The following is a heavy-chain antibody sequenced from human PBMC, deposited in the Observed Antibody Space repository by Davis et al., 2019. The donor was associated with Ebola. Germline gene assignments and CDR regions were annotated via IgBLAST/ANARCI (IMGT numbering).Heavy chain of an antibody. Sequence: PGGSLRLSCAASGFVFSDFSMNWVRQAPGKGREWITYITKGSDAIHYADSVKGRFTVPRDNAKNSVFLQMSSLRDEDSAVYYCARDRFFAFDFWSQGVHVSVSS. CDR3: ARDRFFAFDF. V-gene: IGHV3-48*02. CDR2: ITKGSDAI. CDR1: GFVFSDFS. J-gene: IGHJ4*02. D-gene: IGHD3/OR15-3a*01.